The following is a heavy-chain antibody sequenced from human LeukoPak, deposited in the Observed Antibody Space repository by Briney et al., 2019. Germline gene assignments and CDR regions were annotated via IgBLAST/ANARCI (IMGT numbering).Heavy chain of an antibody. CDR2: VSGSGAHT. V-gene: IGHV3-23*01. J-gene: IGHJ4*02. Sequence: GGSLRLSCAASGFTFSSYAMTWVRQAPGKGLQWVSAVSGSGAHTYYADSVKGRFTISRDNSKSTLSLQMKSLGAEDTAVYYCAKAASVTVIDFWGQGTLVTVSS. CDR1: GFTFSSYA. CDR3: AKAASVTVIDF. D-gene: IGHD2-21*02.